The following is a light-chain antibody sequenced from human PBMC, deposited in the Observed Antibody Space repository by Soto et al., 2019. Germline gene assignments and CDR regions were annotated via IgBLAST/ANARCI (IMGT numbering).Light chain of an antibody. CDR3: QQYNNWPLT. Sequence: EMVMTQSPATLSVSPGERATLSCRTSQSVRNNLAWYQQKPGQAPRLLIYGASTRATGIPARFSGSGSGTEFTLTISSLQSEDFAVYYCQQYNNWPLTFGGGTKVEIK. V-gene: IGKV3-15*01. J-gene: IGKJ4*01. CDR1: QSVRNN. CDR2: GAS.